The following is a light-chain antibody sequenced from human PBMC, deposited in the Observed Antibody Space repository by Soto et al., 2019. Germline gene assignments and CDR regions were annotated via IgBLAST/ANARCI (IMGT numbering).Light chain of an antibody. CDR2: LSS. J-gene: IGKJ2*01. CDR3: QQYYSTPPYT. V-gene: IGKV4-1*01. Sequence: DIVMTQSPDSLAVSLGERATINCKASQSVLYSSNNKNYLAWYQQKPGQPPTLLIYLSSTRESGVPDRFSGSRSWTDFTLTTISLQAEDVAVYYCQQYYSTPPYTFGQGTKLEIK. CDR1: QSVLYSSNNKNY.